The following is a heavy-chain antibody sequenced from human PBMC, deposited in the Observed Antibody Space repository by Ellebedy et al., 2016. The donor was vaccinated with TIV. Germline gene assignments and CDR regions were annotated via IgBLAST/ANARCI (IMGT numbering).Heavy chain of an antibody. Sequence: AASVKVSCKASGDTFSNYFMHWVRQAPGQGLEWMGIINPSGGSTSYAQKFQGRVTMTRDTSTSTVYMELSSRRSEDTAVYYCARGREISMIVVVNEFDHWGQGTLVTVSS. V-gene: IGHV1-46*01. CDR3: ARGREISMIVVVNEFDH. J-gene: IGHJ4*02. CDR1: GDTFSNYF. CDR2: INPSGGST. D-gene: IGHD3-22*01.